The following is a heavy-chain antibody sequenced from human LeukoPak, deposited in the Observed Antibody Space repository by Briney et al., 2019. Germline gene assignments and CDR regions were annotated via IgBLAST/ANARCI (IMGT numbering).Heavy chain of an antibody. CDR2: MNPDSGGT. Sequence: ASVKVSCKTSGYIFTGHYMHWVRQAPGQGPEWMGWMNPDSGGTNYAQNSQGRVTMTRDTSTTTAYMELSGLTSEDTAVYYCARGLLRELLGLDYWGQGTLVTVSS. CDR3: ARGLLRELLGLDY. V-gene: IGHV1-2*02. J-gene: IGHJ4*02. CDR1: GYIFTGHY. D-gene: IGHD3-10*01.